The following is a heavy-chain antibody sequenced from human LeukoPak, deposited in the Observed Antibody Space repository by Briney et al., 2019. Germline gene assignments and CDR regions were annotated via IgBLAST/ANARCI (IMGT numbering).Heavy chain of an antibody. CDR3: AKKGGRIYYGSGRGFDP. Sequence: PSETLSLTCAVYGGSFSGYYWSWIRQPPGKGLECIGEINHSGSTNYNPSLKSRVTISVDTSKNQFSLKLSSVTAADTAVYYCAKKGGRIYYGSGRGFDPWGQGTLVTVSS. CDR2: INHSGST. D-gene: IGHD3-10*01. V-gene: IGHV4-34*01. CDR1: GGSFSGYY. J-gene: IGHJ5*02.